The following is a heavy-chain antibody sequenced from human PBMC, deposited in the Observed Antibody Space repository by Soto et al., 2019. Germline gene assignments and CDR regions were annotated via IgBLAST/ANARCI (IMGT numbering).Heavy chain of an antibody. V-gene: IGHV3-23*01. CDR1: GFTFSSYA. D-gene: IGHD3-22*01. J-gene: IGHJ3*02. CDR2: ISGSGGST. CDR3: ANGTGYYDSSGYYPLDAFDI. Sequence: GALRLSCAASGFTFSSYAMSWVRQAPGKGLEWVSAISGSGGSTYYADSVKGRFTISRDNSKNTLYLQMNSLRAEDTAVYYCANGTGYYDSSGYYPLDAFDIWGQGTMVTVSS.